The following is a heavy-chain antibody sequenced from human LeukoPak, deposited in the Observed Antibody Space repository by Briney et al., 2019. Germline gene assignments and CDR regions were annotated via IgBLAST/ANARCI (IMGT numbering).Heavy chain of an antibody. D-gene: IGHD5-12*01. CDR1: GFTFSSYW. Sequence: SGGSLRLSCAASGFTFSSYWVHWVRQAPGKGLMWVSRINSDGSSTSYADSVKGRFTISRDNAKDTLYLQMNSLRAEDTAVFYCARVGQAGYVGYPLDYRGQGTLVTVSS. V-gene: IGHV3-74*01. CDR2: INSDGSST. J-gene: IGHJ4*02. CDR3: ARVGQAGYVGYPLDY.